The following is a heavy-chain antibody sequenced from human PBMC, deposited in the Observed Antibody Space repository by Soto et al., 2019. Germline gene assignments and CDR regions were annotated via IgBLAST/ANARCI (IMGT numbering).Heavy chain of an antibody. V-gene: IGHV4-30-4*01. CDR2: ISNSGST. D-gene: IGHD4-17*01. J-gene: IGHJ4*02. Sequence: PSETLSLTCTVSGGSVTSDEDYWSWIRQSPGKGLEWIGYISNSGSTGYNPSLKTRLSMSVDRFKNQFTLRLTSVTAADTAVYFCATESGSTYGYFDYWGQGTQVTVS. CDR3: ATESGSTYGYFDY. CDR1: GGSVTSDEDY.